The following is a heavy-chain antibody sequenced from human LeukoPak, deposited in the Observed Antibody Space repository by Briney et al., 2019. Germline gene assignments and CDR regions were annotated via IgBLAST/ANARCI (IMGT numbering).Heavy chain of an antibody. CDR2: VSGSGNSA. D-gene: IGHD1-1*01. CDR1: GFTFRSYA. J-gene: IGHJ4*02. Sequence: PGGSLRLSCAASGFTFRSYAMSWVRQAPGKGLEWISTVSGSGNSAYYTNSLRGRFTISRDNSKNTLYLRMVSLRAGDTAVYYCAKGATGEGTYFFDYWGQGILVTVSS. CDR3: AKGATGEGTYFFDY. V-gene: IGHV3-23*01.